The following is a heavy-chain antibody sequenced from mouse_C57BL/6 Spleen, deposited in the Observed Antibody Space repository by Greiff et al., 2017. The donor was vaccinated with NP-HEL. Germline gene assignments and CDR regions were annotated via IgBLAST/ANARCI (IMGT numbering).Heavy chain of an antibody. D-gene: IGHD1-1*01. CDR1: GYTFTSYW. Sequence: QVQLQQSGAELVKPGASVKLSCKASGYTFTSYWMHWVKQRPGQGLEWIGKIHSNSGSTNYNEKFKSKATLTVDKSSSTAYMQLSSLTSEDSAVYYCARSPYGSSAYWGQGTTLTVSS. CDR2: IHSNSGST. V-gene: IGHV1-64*01. CDR3: ARSPYGSSAY. J-gene: IGHJ2*01.